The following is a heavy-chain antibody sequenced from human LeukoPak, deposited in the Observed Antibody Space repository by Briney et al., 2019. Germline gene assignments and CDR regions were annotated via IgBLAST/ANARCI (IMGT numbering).Heavy chain of an antibody. Sequence: GGSLRLSCAASGFIVSDNYMSWVRQAPGKGLEWVSLIYRGGTTDYADSVKGRFTISRDNSKNTLYLQMNSLRAEDSAVYYCARGPAEFDYWGQGTLVTVSS. CDR3: ARGPAEFDY. J-gene: IGHJ4*02. D-gene: IGHD2-2*01. V-gene: IGHV3-53*01. CDR1: GFIVSDNY. CDR2: IYRGGTT.